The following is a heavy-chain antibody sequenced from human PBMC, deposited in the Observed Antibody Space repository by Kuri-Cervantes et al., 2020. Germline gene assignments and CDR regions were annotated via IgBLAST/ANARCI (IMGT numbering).Heavy chain of an antibody. CDR3: ASPSSDGDYYYYYGMDV. V-gene: IGHV3-33*08. Sequence: GGSLRLSCAASGLTFSSYGMHWVRQAPGKGLEWVAVIWYDGSNKYYADSVKGRFTISRDNSKNTLYLQMNSLRAEDTAVYYCASPSSDGDYYYYYGMDVWGQGTTVTVSS. CDR1: GLTFSSYG. J-gene: IGHJ6*02. D-gene: IGHD4-17*01. CDR2: IWYDGSNK.